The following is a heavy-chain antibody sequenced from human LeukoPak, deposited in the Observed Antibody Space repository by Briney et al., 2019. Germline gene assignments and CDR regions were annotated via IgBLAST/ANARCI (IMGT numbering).Heavy chain of an antibody. Sequence: GVSLRLSCTGSGFTYGDYAMTWGRQAPGKGLDWVGVIRSKGAGGTAEYAASVKGRFTISRDDSESIAYLQMNSLKIEDTAVYYCTRGPRGGAFHIWGQGTMVTVSS. CDR1: GFTYGDYA. CDR2: IRSKGAGGTA. CDR3: TRGPRGGAFHI. V-gene: IGHV3-49*04. J-gene: IGHJ3*02.